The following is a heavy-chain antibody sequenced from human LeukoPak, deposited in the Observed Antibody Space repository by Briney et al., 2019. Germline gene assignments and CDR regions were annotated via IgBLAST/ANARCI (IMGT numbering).Heavy chain of an antibody. CDR1: GGSVSSGSYY. Sequence: SETLSLTCTVSGGSVSSGSYYWSWTRQPPGRGLEWIGYIFYSGSTNYNPSLKSRVTISVDTSKNQFSLDLSSVTAADTAVYYCATSGLWGFYFNYWGQGTLVTVSS. CDR2: IFYSGST. CDR3: ATSGLWGFYFNY. J-gene: IGHJ4*02. V-gene: IGHV4-61*01. D-gene: IGHD6-19*01.